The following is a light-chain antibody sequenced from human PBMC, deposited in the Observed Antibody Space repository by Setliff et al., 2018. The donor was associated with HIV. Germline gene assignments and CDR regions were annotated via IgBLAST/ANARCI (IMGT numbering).Light chain of an antibody. V-gene: IGLV1-40*01. J-gene: IGLJ1*01. CDR1: SSNIGAVYD. CDR3: QSYDSSLSGYV. CDR2: GNS. Sequence: QSALAQPPSVSGAPGQRVTIACTGSSSNIGAVYDVHWYQQLPGTAPQLLIYGNSNRPSGVPDRFSGSKSGTSASLAITGLRAEDEADYYCQSYDSSLSGYVFGTGTKVTVL.